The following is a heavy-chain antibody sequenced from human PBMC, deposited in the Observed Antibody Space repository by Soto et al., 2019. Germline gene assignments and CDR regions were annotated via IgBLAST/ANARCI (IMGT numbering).Heavy chain of an antibody. J-gene: IGHJ4*02. CDR2: ITPMFGTT. V-gene: IGHV1-69*13. Sequence: SSVKVSCKASGDTFSRDATSWVRQAPGQGLEWMGSITPMFGTTHYAQKFQGRVTITADESTSTAYMELSGLTSEDTAVYYCARGAIVVIIRFDHWGQGTQVTVSS. CDR1: GDTFSRDA. D-gene: IGHD3-3*01. CDR3: ARGAIVVIIRFDH.